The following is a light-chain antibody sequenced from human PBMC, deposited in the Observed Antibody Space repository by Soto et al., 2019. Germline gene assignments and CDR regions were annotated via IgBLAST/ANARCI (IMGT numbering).Light chain of an antibody. Sequence: DIQMTQSPSSLSASVGDRVTITCRASQGISNYFAWYQHKPGKVPKLLIYAASTLQSGLPSRFSGSGSGTDFTLTISSLQPEDVATYYYQKYNSAPLFGGGTKVEIK. J-gene: IGKJ4*01. CDR3: QKYNSAPL. CDR1: QGISNY. V-gene: IGKV1-27*01. CDR2: AAS.